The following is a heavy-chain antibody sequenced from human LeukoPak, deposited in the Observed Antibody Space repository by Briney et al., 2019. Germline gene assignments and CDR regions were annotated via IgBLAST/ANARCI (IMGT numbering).Heavy chain of an antibody. CDR2: IYTSGST. D-gene: IGHD6-6*01. CDR3: ARDALGIAARAFDC. J-gene: IGHJ4*02. CDR1: GGSISHYY. Sequence: PSETLSLTCTVSGGSISHYYWSWIRQPAGKGLEWIGRIYTSGSTNYNPSLKSRVTMSVDTSKNQSSLKLSPVTAADTAVYYCARDALGIAARAFDCWGQGTLVTVSS. V-gene: IGHV4-4*07.